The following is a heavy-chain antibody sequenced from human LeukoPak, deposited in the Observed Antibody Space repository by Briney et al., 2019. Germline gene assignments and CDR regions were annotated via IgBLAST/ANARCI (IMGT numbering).Heavy chain of an antibody. CDR1: GGSISSSSYY. J-gene: IGHJ3*02. Sequence: PSETLSLTCTVPGGSISSSSYYWGWIRQPPGKGLEWIGSIYYSGSTYYNPSLKSRVTISVDTSKNQFSLKLSSVTAADTAVYYCARLRGLGPSDAFDIWGQGTMVTVSS. D-gene: IGHD2-15*01. CDR2: IYYSGST. CDR3: ARLRGLGPSDAFDI. V-gene: IGHV4-39*01.